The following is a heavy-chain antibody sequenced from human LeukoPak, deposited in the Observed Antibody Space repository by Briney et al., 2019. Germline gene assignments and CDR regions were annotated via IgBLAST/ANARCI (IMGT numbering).Heavy chain of an antibody. CDR2: INHSGST. J-gene: IGHJ4*02. D-gene: IGHD6-13*01. CDR3: ARGDIAAGGAPFDY. Sequence: SETLSLTCAVYGESFSVYYWSWIRQPPGRGLEWIGEINHSGSTSYSASLKSRVTISVDTSKNQFSLKLNSVTAADTAVYYCARGDIAAGGAPFDYWGQGTLVTVSS. CDR1: GESFSVYY. V-gene: IGHV4-34*01.